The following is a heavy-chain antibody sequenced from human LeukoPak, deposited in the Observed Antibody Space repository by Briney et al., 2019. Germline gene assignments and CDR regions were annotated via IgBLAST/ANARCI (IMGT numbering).Heavy chain of an antibody. V-gene: IGHV4-61*02. J-gene: IGHJ4*02. Sequence: PSETLSLTCTVSGGSISSSNYYWSWIRQPAGKGLEWIGRIYTSGTTNYNPSLKSRVTISIDTSKNQFSLKLSSVTAADTAVYYCTRGRLTAMVDYFDYWGQGTLITVSS. CDR1: GGSISSSNYY. CDR2: IYTSGTT. D-gene: IGHD5-18*01. CDR3: TRGRLTAMVDYFDY.